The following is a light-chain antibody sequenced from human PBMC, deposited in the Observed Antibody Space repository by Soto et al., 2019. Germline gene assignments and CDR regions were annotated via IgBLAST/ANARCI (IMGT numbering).Light chain of an antibody. CDR1: QDISRA. Sequence: IQLTQSPSSLSATVGDRVTITCRASQDISRALAWYQQKPGKAPNLLISPASNLRSGVPSRFSGSGSGTDFTLTINGMQPEDFATYWCQQLYGYPLTFGGGTKVDIK. CDR2: PAS. CDR3: QQLYGYPLT. V-gene: IGKV1-9*01. J-gene: IGKJ4*01.